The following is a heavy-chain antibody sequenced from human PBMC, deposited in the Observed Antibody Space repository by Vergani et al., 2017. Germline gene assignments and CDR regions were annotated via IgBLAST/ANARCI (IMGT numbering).Heavy chain of an antibody. D-gene: IGHD4-11*01. J-gene: IGHJ4*02. Sequence: EVQLVESGGGLVQPGGSLRLSCAASGFTVSSNYMSWVRQAPGKGLEWVSVIYSGGSTYYADSVKGRFTISRDNSKNTLYLQMNSLRAEDTAVYYCASADSDSLFDYWGQGTLVTVSS. CDR2: IYSGGST. CDR1: GFTVSSNY. CDR3: ASADSDSLFDY. V-gene: IGHV3-66*02.